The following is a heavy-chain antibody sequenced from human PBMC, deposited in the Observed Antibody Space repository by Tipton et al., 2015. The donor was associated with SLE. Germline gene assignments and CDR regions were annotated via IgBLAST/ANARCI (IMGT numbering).Heavy chain of an antibody. V-gene: IGHV4-34*01. CDR1: GGSFSGYY. CDR3: ARGLTGGSVPDY. Sequence: TLSLTCAVYGGSFSGYYWSWIRQPPGKGLEWVGEINHRGSTNYNPSLKSRLTISVDTSKNQFSLQLSSVTAADTAVYYCARGLTGGSVPDYWGQGILVTVSS. CDR2: INHRGST. J-gene: IGHJ4*02. D-gene: IGHD3-10*01.